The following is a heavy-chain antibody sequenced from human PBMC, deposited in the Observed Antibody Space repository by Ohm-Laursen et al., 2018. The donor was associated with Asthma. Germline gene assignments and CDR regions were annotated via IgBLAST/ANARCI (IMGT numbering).Heavy chain of an antibody. CDR1: GYSVTSYA. J-gene: IGHJ4*02. Sequence: ASVKVSCKASGYSVTSYAFSWVRQAPGQRPEWMGWIYIGNTNYAPNFRDRITMTTDTSTNTAYMELRSLTFDDTAVYYCVRDVVDRFDYWGQGSLVTVSS. V-gene: IGHV1-18*04. CDR2: IYIGNT. CDR3: VRDVVDRFDY. D-gene: IGHD2-21*01.